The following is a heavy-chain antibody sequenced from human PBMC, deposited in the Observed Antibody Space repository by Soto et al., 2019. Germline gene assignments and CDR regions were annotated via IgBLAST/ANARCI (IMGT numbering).Heavy chain of an antibody. V-gene: IGHV1-2*04. CDR2: INPNSGGT. J-gene: IGHJ4*02. CDR3: ARAGCYYDSSGYYTDCFDY. D-gene: IGHD3-22*01. CDR1: GYTFTGYY. Sequence: ASVKVSCKASGYTFTGYYMHWVRQAPGQGLEWMGWINPNSGGTNYAQKFQGWVTMTRDTSISTAYMELSRLRSDDTAVYYCARAGCYYDSSGYYTDCFDYWGQGTLVTVSS.